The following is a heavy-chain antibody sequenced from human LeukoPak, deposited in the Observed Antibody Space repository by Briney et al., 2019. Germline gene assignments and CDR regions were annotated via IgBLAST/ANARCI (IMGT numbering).Heavy chain of an antibody. V-gene: IGHV4-59*01. CDR2: IYYSGDT. CDR3: VRGPYGSSISNWFDP. CDR1: GGSINGYS. Sequence: PSETLSLTCSVSGGSINGYSWSWVRQPPGKGLEWIGYIYYSGDTNYNPSLKSRVSVSVDTSKKQFSLNLRSVTAADTAVYSCVRGPYGSSISNWFDPWGQGILVAVSS. D-gene: IGHD3-10*01. J-gene: IGHJ5*02.